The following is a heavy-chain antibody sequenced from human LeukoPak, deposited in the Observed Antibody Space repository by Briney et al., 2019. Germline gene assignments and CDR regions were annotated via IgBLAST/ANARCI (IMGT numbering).Heavy chain of an antibody. CDR1: GGSISSYY. Sequence: PSETLSLTCTVSGGSISSYYWSWIRQPPGKGLEWIGYIYYSGSTNYNPSLKSRVTISVDTSKNQFSLKLSSVTAADTAVYYCARGSSGWLEYYFDYWGQGTLVTVSS. V-gene: IGHV4-59*01. J-gene: IGHJ4*02. CDR3: ARGSSGWLEYYFDY. D-gene: IGHD6-19*01. CDR2: IYYSGST.